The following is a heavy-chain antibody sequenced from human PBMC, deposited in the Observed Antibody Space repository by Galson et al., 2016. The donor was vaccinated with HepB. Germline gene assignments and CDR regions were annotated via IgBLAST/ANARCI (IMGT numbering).Heavy chain of an antibody. CDR1: GYSFTNYW. V-gene: IGHV5-10-1*01. CDR2: VDPSDSYT. D-gene: IGHD4-23*01. J-gene: IGHJ4*02. CDR3: ARHPIDYSGNSYHFDY. Sequence: QSGAEVKKPGESLRISCKGSGYSFTNYWISWVRQMPGKGLEWMGRVDPSDSYTNYSPSFQGHVTISTDKSISTAYLQWSSLKASDTAIYYCARHPIDYSGNSYHFDYWGQGTLVTVSS.